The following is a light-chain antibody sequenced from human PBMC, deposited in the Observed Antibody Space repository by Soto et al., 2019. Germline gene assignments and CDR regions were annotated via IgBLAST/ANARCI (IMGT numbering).Light chain of an antibody. CDR3: QQGYSNPWT. CDR2: AAS. Sequence: IQMTQSPSSLSASVGDRVTISCRASQSVNTYLHWYQQKAGQAPKLLIYAASNLQSGVPSRFSGRGSGTDFTLTVESLQPEDFATYYCQQGYSNPWTFGQGTKVDI. J-gene: IGKJ1*01. CDR1: QSVNTY. V-gene: IGKV1-39*01.